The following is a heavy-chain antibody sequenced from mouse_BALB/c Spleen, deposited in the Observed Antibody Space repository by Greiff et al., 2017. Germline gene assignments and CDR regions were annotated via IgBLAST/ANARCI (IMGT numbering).Heavy chain of an antibody. CDR2: LYPGSGNT. CDR1: GYTFTDYY. CDR3: ARSRYGNWYFDV. Sequence: VQLQQSGPELVKPGASVKISCKASGYTFTDYYINWVKQKPGQGLEWIGWLYPGSGNTKYNEKFKGKATLTVDTSSSTAYMQLSSLTSEDTAVYFCARSRYGNWYFDVWGAGTTVTVSS. J-gene: IGHJ1*01. D-gene: IGHD2-10*02. V-gene: IGHV1-84*02.